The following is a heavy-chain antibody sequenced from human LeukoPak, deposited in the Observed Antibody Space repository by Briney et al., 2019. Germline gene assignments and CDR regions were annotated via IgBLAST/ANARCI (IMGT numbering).Heavy chain of an antibody. V-gene: IGHV4-34*01. D-gene: IGHD3-22*01. CDR3: ARSPGFIVVVTTGWFDP. CDR2: INHSGST. Sequence: PSETLSLTCAVYGGSFSGYYWSWIRQPPGKGLEWIGEINHSGSTNYNPSLKSRVTISVDMPKNQFSLKLSSVTAADTAVYYCARSPGFIVVVTTGWFDPWGQGTLVTVSS. J-gene: IGHJ5*02. CDR1: GGSFSGYY.